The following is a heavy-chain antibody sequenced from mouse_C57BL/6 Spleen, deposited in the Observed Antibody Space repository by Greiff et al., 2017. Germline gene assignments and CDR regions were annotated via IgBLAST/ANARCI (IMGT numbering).Heavy chain of an antibody. D-gene: IGHD1-1*01. CDR3: AREGVGIWYFAV. J-gene: IGHJ1*03. CDR2: INPYNGDT. Sequence: EVQLVESGPELVKPGDSVKLSCKASGYSFTGYFMYWVMQSHGKSLEWIGRINPYNGDTFYTQKFKGKATLTVDKSSNTAYMELRRLTSEDAAIYYYAREGVGIWYFAVWGTGTTVTVSA. CDR1: GYSFTGYF. V-gene: IGHV1-20*01.